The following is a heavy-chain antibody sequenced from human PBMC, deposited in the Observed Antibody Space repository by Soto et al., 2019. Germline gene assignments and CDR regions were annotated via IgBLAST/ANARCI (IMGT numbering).Heavy chain of an antibody. V-gene: IGHV1-3*05. CDR2: INAGNGNT. Sequence: QVQLVQSGAEEKKPGASVKVSCKASGYTFTSYAMHWVRQAPGQRLEWMGGINAGNGNTTYSQKFQGRVTITRDTSASTAYMELSSLRSEDTAVYYCASESYGGEFDYWGQGTLVTVSS. J-gene: IGHJ4*02. CDR3: ASESYGGEFDY. CDR1: GYTFTSYA. D-gene: IGHD4-17*01.